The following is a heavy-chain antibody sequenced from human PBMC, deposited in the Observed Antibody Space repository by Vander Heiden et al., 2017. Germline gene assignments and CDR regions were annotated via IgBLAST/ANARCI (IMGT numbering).Heavy chain of an antibody. Sequence: LQESGPGLVKPSETLSLTCTVSGGSIGSSRYYWGWIRQPPGKGLEWIESIYYSGSTYYNPSLKSRVTISVDTSKNQFSLKLSSVTAADTAVYYCARPAPDYYDSSGYHEYFQHWGQGTLVTVSS. CDR3: ARPAPDYYDSSGYHEYFQH. CDR2: IYYSGST. D-gene: IGHD3-22*01. J-gene: IGHJ1*01. CDR1: GGSIGSSRYY. V-gene: IGHV4-39*01.